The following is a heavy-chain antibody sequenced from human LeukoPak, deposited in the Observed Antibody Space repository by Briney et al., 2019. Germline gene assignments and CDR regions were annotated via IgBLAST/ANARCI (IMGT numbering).Heavy chain of an antibody. CDR3: AKESQLSYSGTFYIDY. D-gene: IGHD1-26*01. CDR1: GFTFSSYG. Sequence: GGSLRLSCAASGFTFSSYGMHWVRQAPGKGLEWVAFIRYDGSNKYYADSVKGRFTISRDNSKNTLYLQMNSLRAEDTAVYYCAKESQLSYSGTFYIDYWGQGTLVTVSS. CDR2: IRYDGSNK. J-gene: IGHJ4*02. V-gene: IGHV3-30*02.